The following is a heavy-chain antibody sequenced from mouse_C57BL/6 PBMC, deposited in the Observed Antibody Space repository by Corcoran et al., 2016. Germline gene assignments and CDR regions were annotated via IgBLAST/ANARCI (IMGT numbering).Heavy chain of an antibody. D-gene: IGHD2-1*01. CDR2: INPNNGGT. V-gene: IGHV1-18*01. Sequence: EVQLQQSGPELVKPGASVKIPCKASGYTFTDYNMDWVKQSHGKSLEWIGDINPNNGGTIYNQKFKGKATLTVDMSSSTAYMELRSLTSEDTAVYYCARRGNSAWFAYWGQGTLVTVSA. CDR3: ARRGNSAWFAY. J-gene: IGHJ3*01. CDR1: GYTFTDYN.